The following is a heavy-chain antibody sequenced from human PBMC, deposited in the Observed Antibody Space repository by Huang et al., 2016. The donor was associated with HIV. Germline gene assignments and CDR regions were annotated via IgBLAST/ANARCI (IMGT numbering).Heavy chain of an antibody. V-gene: IGHV4-59*11. J-gene: IGHJ4*02. CDR3: ARLRGSPFDY. CDR1: GVSITSHY. D-gene: IGHD3-10*01. CDR2: INYSGST. Sequence: QVQLQESGPGLVKPSETLSLTCTVSGVSITSHYWSWIRQPPGRGLEWIGVINYSGSTNYSPSLRRRVAISVDTAKSQFSLKVSSLTAADTAVYYCARLRGSPFDYWGQGILVTVSS.